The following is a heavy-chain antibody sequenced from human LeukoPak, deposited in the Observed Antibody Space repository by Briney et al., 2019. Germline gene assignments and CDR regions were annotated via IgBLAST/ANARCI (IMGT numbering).Heavy chain of an antibody. CDR3: AKDTRKGEQLVSGDFDY. CDR1: GFTFSSYA. V-gene: IGHV3-23*01. D-gene: IGHD6-6*01. CDR2: ISGSGGST. J-gene: IGHJ4*02. Sequence: GGSLRPSCAASGFTFSSYAMSWVRQAPGKGLEWVSAISGSGGSTYYADSVKGRFTISRDNSKNTLYLQMNSLRAEDTAVYYCAKDTRKGEQLVSGDFDYWGQGTLVTVSS.